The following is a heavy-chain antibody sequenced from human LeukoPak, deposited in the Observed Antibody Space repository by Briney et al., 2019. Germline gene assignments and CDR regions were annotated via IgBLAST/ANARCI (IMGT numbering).Heavy chain of an antibody. Sequence: ASVKVSCKASGYTFTSYYMHWMRQAPGQGLEWMGIINPSGGSTSYAQKFQGRVTMTRDTSTSTVYMELSSLRSEDTAVYYCARARYNWNASPPSTDYWGQGTLVTVSS. J-gene: IGHJ4*02. D-gene: IGHD1-20*01. CDR3: ARARYNWNASPPSTDY. CDR2: INPSGGST. CDR1: GYTFTSYY. V-gene: IGHV1-46*01.